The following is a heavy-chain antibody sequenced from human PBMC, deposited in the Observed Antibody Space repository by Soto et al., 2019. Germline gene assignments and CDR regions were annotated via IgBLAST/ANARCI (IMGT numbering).Heavy chain of an antibody. J-gene: IGHJ2*01. CDR1: GFTFSSYW. CDR2: INSDGSST. CDR3: ARDTLDYGDYDPYWYFDL. Sequence: GGSLRLSCAASGFTFSSYWMHWVRQAPGKGLVWVSRINSDGSSTSYADSVKGRSTISRDNAKNTLYLQMNSLRAEDTAVYYCARDTLDYGDYDPYWYFDLWGRGTLVTVSS. V-gene: IGHV3-74*01. D-gene: IGHD4-17*01.